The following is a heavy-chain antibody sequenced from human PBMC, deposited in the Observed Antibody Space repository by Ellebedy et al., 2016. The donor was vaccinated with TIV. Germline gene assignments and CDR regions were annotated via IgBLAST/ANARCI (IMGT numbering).Heavy chain of an antibody. CDR2: INHVGTT. V-gene: IGHV4-34*01. CDR3: VRAPLESGPGTYYPSSGCDY. J-gene: IGHJ4*02. Sequence: SETLSLXXAVSGGPFTGYSYSWIRQAPGKGLEWIGEINHVGTTTYNPSLKSRVTISLDTSNNQFSLRLSSVTAADTAVYYCVRAPLESGPGTYYPSSGCDYWGQGTLVTVSS. D-gene: IGHD3-10*01. CDR1: GGPFTGYS.